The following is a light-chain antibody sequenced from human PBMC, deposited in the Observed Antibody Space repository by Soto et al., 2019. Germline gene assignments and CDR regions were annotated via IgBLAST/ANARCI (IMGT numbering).Light chain of an antibody. CDR1: SSDVGRYNL. CDR2: EGS. CDR3: CSYAGSSTLYV. Sequence: QSALTQPASVSGSPGQSITISCTGTSSDVGRYNLVSWYQQHPGKAPKLMIYEGSKRPSGVANRFSGSKSGNTASLTISGLQAEDEADYYFCSYAGSSTLYVFGTGTKLPVL. V-gene: IGLV2-23*03. J-gene: IGLJ1*01.